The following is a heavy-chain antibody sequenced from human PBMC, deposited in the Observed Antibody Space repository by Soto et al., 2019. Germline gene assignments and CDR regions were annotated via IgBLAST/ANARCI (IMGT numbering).Heavy chain of an antibody. D-gene: IGHD3-3*01. CDR1: GFTFSSYA. CDR2: ISYDGSNK. Sequence: QVQLVESGGGVVQPGRSLRLSCAASGFTFSSYAMHWVRQAPGKGLEWVAVISYDGSNKYYADSVKGRFTISRDNSKNTLYLQMNSLRADDTAVYYCARVHSPGRFLEWVPIDYWGQGTLVTVSS. CDR3: ARVHSPGRFLEWVPIDY. J-gene: IGHJ4*02. V-gene: IGHV3-30-3*01.